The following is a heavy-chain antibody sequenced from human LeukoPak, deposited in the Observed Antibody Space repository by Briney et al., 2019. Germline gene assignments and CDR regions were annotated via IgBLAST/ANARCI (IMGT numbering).Heavy chain of an antibody. J-gene: IGHJ6*03. CDR2: INTDGSST. CDR1: GFTFRSDW. D-gene: IGHD1-14*01. CDR3: ARDSSPTTGGYYMDV. V-gene: IGHV3-74*01. Sequence: GGSLRLSCAASGFTFRSDWMHWVRHAPGKGLVWVSRINTDGSSTNYADSVKGRFTISRDNAKNTLYLQMNSLRAEDTAVYYCARDSSPTTGGYYMDVWGKGATVTVSS.